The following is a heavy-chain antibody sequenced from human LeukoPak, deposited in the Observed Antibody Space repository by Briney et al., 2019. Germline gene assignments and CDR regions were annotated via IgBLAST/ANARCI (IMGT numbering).Heavy chain of an antibody. CDR2: INSDGSST. Sequence: SGGSLRLSCAASGFTFSSYWMHWVRQAPGMGLVWVSRINSDGSSTSYADSVKGRFTISRDNAKNTLYLQMNSLRAEDTAVYYCARSPYPSIYGYNYYFDYWGQGTLVTVSS. V-gene: IGHV3-74*01. CDR3: ARSPYPSIYGYNYYFDY. CDR1: GFTFSSYW. J-gene: IGHJ4*02. D-gene: IGHD5-24*01.